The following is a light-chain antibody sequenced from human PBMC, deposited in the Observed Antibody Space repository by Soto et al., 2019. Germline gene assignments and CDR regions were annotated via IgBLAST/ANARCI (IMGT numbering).Light chain of an antibody. CDR2: GPS. V-gene: IGKV3-15*01. Sequence: EIVMTQSPATLSVSPGERAALSCRASQSVSNSLAWYQQKPGQAPRLLVYGPSTRASGIPARFSGSGSGTEFTLTISSLQSEDFAVYYCQQYNNWPYTFGQGTKVDI. CDR1: QSVSNS. CDR3: QQYNNWPYT. J-gene: IGKJ2*01.